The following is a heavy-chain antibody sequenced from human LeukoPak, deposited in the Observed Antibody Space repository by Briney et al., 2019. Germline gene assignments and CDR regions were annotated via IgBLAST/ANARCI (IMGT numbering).Heavy chain of an antibody. V-gene: IGHV3-48*02. D-gene: IGHD2-21*02. Sequence: GGPLTLSCAASGSPFSSYNMNWVRQAPGKGLEWVSYISSSNNTIYYADPVKGRFTISRDNAKNSLHLQINSLRDEDTAVYYCARSTYCGGDCYPALGYWGQGTPVTVSS. J-gene: IGHJ4*02. CDR3: ARSTYCGGDCYPALGY. CDR1: GSPFSSYN. CDR2: ISSSNNTI.